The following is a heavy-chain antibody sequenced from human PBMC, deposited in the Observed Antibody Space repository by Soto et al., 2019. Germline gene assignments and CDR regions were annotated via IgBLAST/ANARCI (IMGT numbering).Heavy chain of an antibody. CDR3: ARERYADY. V-gene: IGHV4-61*01. J-gene: IGHJ4*02. CDR1: GGSVGSGSYY. D-gene: IGHD1-1*01. CDR2: IYYSGST. Sequence: TSETLSLTCTVSGGSVGSGSYYWSWIRQPPGKGLEWIGYIYYSGSTNYNPSLKSRVTISVDTSKNQFSLKLSSVTAADTAVYYCARERYADYWGQGTLVTVPQ.